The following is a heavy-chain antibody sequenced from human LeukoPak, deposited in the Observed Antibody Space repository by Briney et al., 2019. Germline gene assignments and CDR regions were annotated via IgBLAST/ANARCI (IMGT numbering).Heavy chain of an antibody. CDR1: GFTFSSYA. J-gene: IGHJ4*02. CDR2: ISCSGGST. Sequence: GGSLGLPCAASGFTFSSYAMSWVRQAPGKGLEWVSAISCSGGSTYYADFVKGRFTISRDTSKTALYLQMKRLRADDTPVYFTAKGAGLRFMKLLSNPTCYFDYGGEGTLVTLYS. D-gene: IGHD3-3*01. CDR3: AKGAGLRFMKLLSNPTCYFDY. V-gene: IGHV3-23*01.